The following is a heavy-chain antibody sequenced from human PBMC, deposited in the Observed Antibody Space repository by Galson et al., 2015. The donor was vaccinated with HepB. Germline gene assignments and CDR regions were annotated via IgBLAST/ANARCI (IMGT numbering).Heavy chain of an antibody. V-gene: IGHV3-11*06. CDR3: VRDITAPGSTYYFDY. Sequence: SLRLSCAASGFTFSGYYLSRIRQAPGKGLEWISYISSSSSDTNYADSVKGRFTISRDNAKNSLYLQMNSLRVEDTAVYYCVRDITAPGSTYYFDYWGQGTLLTVSS. D-gene: IGHD6-13*01. CDR2: ISSSSSDT. CDR1: GFTFSGYY. J-gene: IGHJ4*02.